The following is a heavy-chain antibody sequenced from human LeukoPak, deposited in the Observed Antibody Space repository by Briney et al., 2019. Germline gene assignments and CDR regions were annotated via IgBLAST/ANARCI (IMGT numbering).Heavy chain of an antibody. CDR2: ISISGTT. D-gene: IGHD6-19*01. Sequence: GGSLRLSCAATGFTFSTHAMTWVRQAPGKGLEWVSAISISGTTYYADSVKGRFTISRDNSKNTLYLQMGSLRAEDMAVYYCARASGWFDAFDIWGQGTMVTVSS. V-gene: IGHV3-23*01. CDR1: GFTFSTHA. CDR3: ARASGWFDAFDI. J-gene: IGHJ3*02.